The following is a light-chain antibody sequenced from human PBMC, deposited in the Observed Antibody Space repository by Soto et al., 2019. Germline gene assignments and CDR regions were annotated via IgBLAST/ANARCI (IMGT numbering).Light chain of an antibody. CDR3: QQRSNSPLT. V-gene: IGKV3-11*01. CDR2: DAS. Sequence: EIVLTQSPATLSLSPGERATLSCRASQRVSSYLAWYQQKPGQAPRLLLYDASNRATGIPARFSGSGSGTDFTLTISSLEPEDFAVYYCQQRSNSPLTFGGGTKVEIK. CDR1: QRVSSY. J-gene: IGKJ4*01.